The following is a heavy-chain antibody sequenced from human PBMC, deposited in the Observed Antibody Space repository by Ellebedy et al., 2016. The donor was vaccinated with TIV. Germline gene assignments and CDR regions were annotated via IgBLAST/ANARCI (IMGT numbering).Heavy chain of an antibody. V-gene: IGHV1-18*04. CDR1: GFTLTSYG. D-gene: IGHD2-8*01. CDR2: ISVYNGNT. CDR3: ARVSFQYTTGPAYAMEV. Sequence: AASVKVSCKASGFTLTSYGISWVREAPGQGLEWMGWISVYNGNTYYAQKLEGRVTMTTDTPTSTAYMELRSLRSDDTAIYYCARVSFQYTTGPAYAMEVWGQGTTVTVSS. J-gene: IGHJ6*02.